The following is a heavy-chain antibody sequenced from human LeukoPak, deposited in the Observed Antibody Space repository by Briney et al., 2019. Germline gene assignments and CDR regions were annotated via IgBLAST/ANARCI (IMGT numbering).Heavy chain of an antibody. J-gene: IGHJ4*02. V-gene: IGHV1-69*06. CDR3: ARMFVAGSWLFDY. D-gene: IGHD6-13*01. Sequence: SVKVSCKASGGTFSSYAISWVRQAPGQGLEWMGGIIPIFGTANYAQKFQGRVTITADKSTSTAYMELSSLRSEDTAVYYCARMFVAGSWLFDYWGQGTLVTVSS. CDR1: GGTFSSYA. CDR2: IIPIFGTA.